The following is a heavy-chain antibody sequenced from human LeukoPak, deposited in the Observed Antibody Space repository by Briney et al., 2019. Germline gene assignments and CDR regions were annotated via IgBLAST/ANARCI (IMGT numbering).Heavy chain of an antibody. V-gene: IGHV3-72*01. CDR1: GFSFSDHY. CDR2: TRNKINNYST. D-gene: IGHD2-2*02. CDR3: ARVDYCSTTTCYMPWSV. Sequence: PGGSLRLSCAVSGFSFSDHYVDWVRQAPGKGLEWVGRTRNKINNYSTKYAASVQGRFTISRDDSKNSLYLQMNSLKTEDTAVYYCARVDYCSTTTCYMPWSVWGQGTTVTVSS. J-gene: IGHJ6*02.